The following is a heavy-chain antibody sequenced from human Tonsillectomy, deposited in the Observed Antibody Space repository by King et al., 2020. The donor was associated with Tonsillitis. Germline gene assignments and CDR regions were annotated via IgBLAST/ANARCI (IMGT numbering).Heavy chain of an antibody. CDR1: GFTFSNYT. V-gene: IGHV3-30*04. Sequence: VQLVESGGGVVQPGRSLRLSCAASGFTFSNYTMHWVRQAPGKGLEWVAVISYDGSNKYYADSVKGRFTLSRDNSKNTLYLQMNSLRAEDTAVYYCARRGHAGFYFDYWGQGTLVTVSS. D-gene: IGHD3-16*01. CDR3: ARRGHAGFYFDY. CDR2: ISYDGSNK. J-gene: IGHJ4*02.